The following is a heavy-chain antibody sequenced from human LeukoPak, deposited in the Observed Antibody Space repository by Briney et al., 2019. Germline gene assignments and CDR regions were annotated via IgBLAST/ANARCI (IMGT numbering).Heavy chain of an antibody. D-gene: IGHD6-25*01. CDR1: GYTLTEFS. J-gene: IGHJ4*02. CDR2: FDPEDGET. Sequence: GASVKVSCMVSGYTLTEFSMHWVRQAPGKGLEWMGGFDPEDGETIYAQKVQGRVTMTEDTSTDTAYMELSSLRSEDTAVYYCATISAALDFDYWGQGTLVTVFS. CDR3: ATISAALDFDY. V-gene: IGHV1-24*01.